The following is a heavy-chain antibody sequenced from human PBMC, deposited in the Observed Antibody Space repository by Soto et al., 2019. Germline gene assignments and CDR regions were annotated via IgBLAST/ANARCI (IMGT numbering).Heavy chain of an antibody. D-gene: IGHD2-2*02. Sequence: GGSLRLSCAASGFTFSAFAPHWVRQASGRGLEWVGRIGNKANTYATIYAASVRGRFTISKDASMTTAYLQMNSLKTEDTAVYYCTRHIPHEQDWFGPWGQGTQVTVSS. CDR3: TRHIPHEQDWFGP. J-gene: IGHJ5*02. V-gene: IGHV3-73*01. CDR1: GFTFSAFA. CDR2: IGNKANTYAT.